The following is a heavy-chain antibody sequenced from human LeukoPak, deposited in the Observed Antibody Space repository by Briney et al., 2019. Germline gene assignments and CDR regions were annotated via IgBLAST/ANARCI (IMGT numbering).Heavy chain of an antibody. V-gene: IGHV3-23*01. CDR1: GFTFSSYA. CDR2: ISGSGGST. D-gene: IGHD2-21*02. Sequence: GGSLRLSCAASGFTFSSYAMSWVRQAPGKGLEWVSAISGSGGSTYYADSVEGRFTISRDNSKNTLYLQMNSLRAEDTAVYYCAKEARAYCGGDCYSDYWGQGTLVTVSS. J-gene: IGHJ4*02. CDR3: AKEARAYCGGDCYSDY.